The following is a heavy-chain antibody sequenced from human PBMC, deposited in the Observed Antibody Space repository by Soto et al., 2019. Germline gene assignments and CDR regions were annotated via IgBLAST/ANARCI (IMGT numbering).Heavy chain of an antibody. CDR2: IKQDGSEE. V-gene: IGHV3-7*03. D-gene: IGHD3-16*01. Sequence: EEQLVESGGGLVQPGGSLRLSCVASGFTFRSYWMSWVRQAPGKGLEWVANIKQDGSEEYYVDSVKGRFIISRDNVKNQKHMQMKSQRARDTAVYYCAVAQPPIWAKSPYETDLWGQGATVIVSS. J-gene: IGHJ6*02. CDR1: GFTFRSYW. CDR3: AVAQPPIWAKSPYETDL.